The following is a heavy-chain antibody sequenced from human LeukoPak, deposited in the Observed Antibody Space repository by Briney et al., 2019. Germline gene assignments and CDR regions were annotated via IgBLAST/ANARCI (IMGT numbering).Heavy chain of an antibody. Sequence: GASVKVSCKASGGTFSSYAISWVRQAPGQGLEWMGRIIPILGIANYAQKFQGRVTITADKSTSTAYMELSSLRSEDTAVYYCARDRGYCDSSGPGHFDYWGQGTLVTVSS. V-gene: IGHV1-69*04. CDR3: ARDRGYCDSSGPGHFDY. CDR2: IIPILGIA. D-gene: IGHD3-22*01. CDR1: GGTFSSYA. J-gene: IGHJ4*02.